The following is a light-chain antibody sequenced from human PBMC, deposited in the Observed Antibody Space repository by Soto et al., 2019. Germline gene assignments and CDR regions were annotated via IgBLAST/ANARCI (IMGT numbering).Light chain of an antibody. V-gene: IGKV3-20*01. CDR1: QSVGSDY. J-gene: IGKJ2*01. CDR3: QQYVNSPYT. Sequence: EIVLTQSPGTLSLSPGERATLSCRASQSVGSDYLAWYQQKPGQAPRLLIYGASSRATGIPDRFSGSGSGTDFTLTISRLEPEDFAMYYCQQYVNSPYTFGQGTKLEIK. CDR2: GAS.